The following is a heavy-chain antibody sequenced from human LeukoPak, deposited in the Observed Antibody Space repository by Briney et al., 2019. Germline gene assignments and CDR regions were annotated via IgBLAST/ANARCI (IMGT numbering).Heavy chain of an antibody. D-gene: IGHD6-13*01. J-gene: IGHJ3*02. CDR2: INHSGST. CDR3: ARGPRSSWALDAFDI. CDR1: GGSFSGYY. V-gene: IGHV4-34*01. Sequence: SETLSLTCAVYGGSFSGYYWSWIRQPPGKGLEWIGEINHSGSTNYNPSLKSRVTISVDTSKNQFSLKLSSVTAADTAVYYCARGPRSSWALDAFDIWGQGTMVTVSS.